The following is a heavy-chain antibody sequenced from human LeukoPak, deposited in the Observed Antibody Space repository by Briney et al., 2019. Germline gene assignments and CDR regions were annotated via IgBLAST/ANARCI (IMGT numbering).Heavy chain of an antibody. D-gene: IGHD3-16*02. J-gene: IGHJ4*02. CDR3: ARDKDDYVWGTYRW. CDR2: IYHTGST. V-gene: IGHV4-38-2*01. CDR1: GYSISSGYY. Sequence: PSETLSLTCAVSGYSISSGYYWGWVGQAPGKGLEWIGSIYHTGSTDYPPSLKSRLTISVDMSKNQFSLNLRSVTAADPAVYYCARDKDDYVWGTYRWWGQGMLVTVSS.